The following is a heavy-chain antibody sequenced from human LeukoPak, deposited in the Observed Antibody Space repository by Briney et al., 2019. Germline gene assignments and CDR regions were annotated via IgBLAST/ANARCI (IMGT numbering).Heavy chain of an antibody. J-gene: IGHJ4*02. Sequence: GGSLRLPYAASGVTFSTYGMHWVRQAPGKGLDWVAVISYDGSYKYYAGSVKGRFTISRDNSKNTLYLQMNSLRAEDTAVYCCARGQYTTGWSRVTEDWGQGTLVTVSS. CDR2: ISYDGSYK. CDR1: GVTFSTYG. D-gene: IGHD6-19*01. CDR3: ARGQYTTGWSRVTED. V-gene: IGHV3-30*03.